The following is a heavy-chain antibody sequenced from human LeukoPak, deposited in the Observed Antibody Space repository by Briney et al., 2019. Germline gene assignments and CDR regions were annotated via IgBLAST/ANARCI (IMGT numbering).Heavy chain of an antibody. CDR2: INHSGST. Sequence: PSETLSLTCAVYGGSFSGYYWSWIRQPPGKGLEWIGEINHSGSTNYNPSLKSRVTISVDTSKNQFSLKLSSVTAADTAVYYCARLDTAIVEWYFDLWGRGTLVTVSS. J-gene: IGHJ2*01. D-gene: IGHD5-18*01. V-gene: IGHV4-34*01. CDR3: ARLDTAIVEWYFDL. CDR1: GGSFSGYY.